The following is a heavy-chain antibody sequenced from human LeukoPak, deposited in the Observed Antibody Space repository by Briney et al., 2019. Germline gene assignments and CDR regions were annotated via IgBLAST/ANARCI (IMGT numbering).Heavy chain of an antibody. CDR2: INDSGST. CDR1: GGSLSGYY. V-gene: IGHV4-34*01. CDR3: ARHMLGGKRSFDS. D-gene: IGHD4-23*01. Sequence: SETLSLTCGVYGGSLSGYYWSWIRQPPGKGVEGIGEINDSGSTNYNPSLKSRATISADTSKNQFSLNLSSVTAADTAVYYCARHMLGGKRSFDSWGQGTLVTVSS. J-gene: IGHJ4*02.